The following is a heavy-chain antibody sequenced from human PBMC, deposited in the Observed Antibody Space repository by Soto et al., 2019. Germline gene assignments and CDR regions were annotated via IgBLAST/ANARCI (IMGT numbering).Heavy chain of an antibody. CDR1: GGSITSRSSY. CDR3: ATTRGLAVGGSFNY. Sequence: SETLSLTCSVSGGSITSRSSYWAWIRQPPGKGLEWIGTFFSGSTFSNPSLRSRVTISKDTSRNQFSLKLTSVAATDTAMYYCATTRGLAVGGSFNYWGQGALVTVSS. V-gene: IGHV4-39*01. D-gene: IGHD6-13*01. J-gene: IGHJ4*02. CDR2: FFSGST.